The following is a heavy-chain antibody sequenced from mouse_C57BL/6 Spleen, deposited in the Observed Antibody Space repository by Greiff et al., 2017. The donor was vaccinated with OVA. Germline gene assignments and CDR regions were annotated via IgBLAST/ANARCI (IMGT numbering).Heavy chain of an antibody. J-gene: IGHJ3*01. V-gene: IGHV1-75*01. CDR3: AILGGIYYDYEGFAY. Sequence: QVQLKESGPELVKPGASVKISCKASGYTFTDYYINWVKQRPGQGLEWIGWIFPGSGSTYYNEKFKGKATLTVDKSSSTAYMLLSSLTSEDSAVYFCAILGGIYYDYEGFAYWGQGTLVTVSA. CDR1: GYTFTDYY. CDR2: IFPGSGST. D-gene: IGHD2-4*01.